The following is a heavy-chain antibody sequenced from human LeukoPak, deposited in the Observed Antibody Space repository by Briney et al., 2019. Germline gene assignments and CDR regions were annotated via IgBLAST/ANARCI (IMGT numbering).Heavy chain of an antibody. Sequence: GGSLRLPCAASGFTFSSYGMHWVRQAPGKGLEWVAVISYDGSNKYYADAVKGRFTISRDNSKNTLYLQMNSLRAEDTAVYYCTKDGTPFYYYYYYMDVWGKGTTVTVSS. CDR2: ISYDGSNK. J-gene: IGHJ6*03. D-gene: IGHD2-15*01. CDR3: TKDGTPFYYYYYYMDV. V-gene: IGHV3-30*18. CDR1: GFTFSSYG.